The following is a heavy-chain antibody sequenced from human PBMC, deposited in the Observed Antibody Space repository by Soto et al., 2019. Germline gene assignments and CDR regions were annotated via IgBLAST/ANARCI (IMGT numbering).Heavy chain of an antibody. CDR2: IYHTGNA. CDR1: GDSISNSRFY. V-gene: IGHV4-39*01. J-gene: IGHJ5*02. CDR3: ARDFIDSSDYTTNWFDP. D-gene: IGHD3-22*01. Sequence: PSETLSLTCSVSGDSISNSRFYWAWIRQPPGEGLEWIGSIYHTGNAYYNPSLKSRVTISVDTSKNQFSPKLTSVTAADAALYYCARDFIDSSDYTTNWFDPWGQGTLVTVSS.